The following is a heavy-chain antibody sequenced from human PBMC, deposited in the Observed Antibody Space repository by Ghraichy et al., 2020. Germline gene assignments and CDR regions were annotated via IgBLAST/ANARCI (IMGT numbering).Heavy chain of an antibody. CDR1: GFRFSDYY. V-gene: IGHV3-11*06. Sequence: GESLNISCVGSGFRFSDYYVSWIRQAPGKRLEWLSYIDGSGTHTTYADSVKGRFTISRDNSKNSLYLQINSLRVEDTAVYYCARDRAGYESSGLIDFWGQGTLVTVSS. J-gene: IGHJ4*02. D-gene: IGHD3-22*01. CDR2: IDGSGTHT. CDR3: ARDRAGYESSGLIDF.